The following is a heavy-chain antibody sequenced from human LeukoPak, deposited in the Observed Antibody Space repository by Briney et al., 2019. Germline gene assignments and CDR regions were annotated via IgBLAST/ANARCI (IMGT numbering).Heavy chain of an antibody. Sequence: ASVKVSCKASGYTSINYGITWVRQAPGQGLEWMGWVNAYNGDTNYGQNFQGRVTVTTDTSTSTGYMEVKSLRSDDTAVYYCARVTLHDYGSGRYAFDIWGQGTMVTVSS. V-gene: IGHV1-18*01. CDR2: VNAYNGDT. J-gene: IGHJ3*02. CDR3: ARVTLHDYGSGRYAFDI. D-gene: IGHD3-10*01. CDR1: GYTSINYG.